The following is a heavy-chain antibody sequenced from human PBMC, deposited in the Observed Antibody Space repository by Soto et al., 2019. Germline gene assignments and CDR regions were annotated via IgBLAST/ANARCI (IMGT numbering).Heavy chain of an antibody. Sequence: ASVKVSCKVSGYTLTELSMHWVRQAPGKGLEWMGGFDPEDGETIYAQKFQGRVTTTEDTSTDTAYMELSSLRSGDTAVYYCATLRNYDFWSGSSYNWFDPWGQGTLVTVSS. CDR2: FDPEDGET. D-gene: IGHD3-3*01. CDR3: ATLRNYDFWSGSSYNWFDP. J-gene: IGHJ5*02. CDR1: GYTLTELS. V-gene: IGHV1-24*01.